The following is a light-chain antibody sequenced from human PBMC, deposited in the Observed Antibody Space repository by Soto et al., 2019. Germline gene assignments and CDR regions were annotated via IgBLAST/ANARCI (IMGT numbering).Light chain of an antibody. Sequence: QSALTQPASVSGSPGQSITISCTGTSSDVGGYNYVSWYQHHPGKAPKLMIYEVSNRPSGVSNRCSGSKSGNTASLTISWLRAEDEADSYCSSYTSSSPVVFGGGTKVTVL. CDR3: SSYTSSSPVV. V-gene: IGLV2-14*01. J-gene: IGLJ2*01. CDR1: SSDVGGYNY. CDR2: EVS.